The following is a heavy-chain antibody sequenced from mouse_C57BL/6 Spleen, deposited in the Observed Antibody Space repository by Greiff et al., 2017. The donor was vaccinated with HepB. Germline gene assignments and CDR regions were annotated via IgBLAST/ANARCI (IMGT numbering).Heavy chain of an antibody. CDR1: GFTFSDYG. CDR2: ISSGSSTI. CDR3: ARPLGRGFAY. J-gene: IGHJ3*01. V-gene: IGHV5-17*01. D-gene: IGHD4-1*01. Sequence: EVKLVESGGGLVKPGGSLKLSCAASGFTFSDYGMHWVRQAPENGLEWVAYISSGSSTIYYADTVKGRFTISRDNAKNTLFLQMTSLRSEDTAMYYCARPLGRGFAYWGQGTLVTVSA.